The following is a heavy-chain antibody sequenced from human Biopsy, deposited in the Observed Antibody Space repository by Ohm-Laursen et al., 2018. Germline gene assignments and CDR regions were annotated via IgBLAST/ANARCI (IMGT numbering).Heavy chain of an antibody. J-gene: IGHJ4*02. CDR1: GKTFSDYY. D-gene: IGHD3-10*01. CDR3: ARQGDSGRSFDY. CDR2: MYFSGNT. V-gene: IGHV4-39*01. Sequence: SDTLSLTCEVYGKTFSDYYWGWIRLPPGNGLEWIGSMYFSGNTYYNPSLKSRVNITVDTSKNKFSLNLSSVTAADTAVYYCARQGDSGRSFDYWGQGTLVTVSS.